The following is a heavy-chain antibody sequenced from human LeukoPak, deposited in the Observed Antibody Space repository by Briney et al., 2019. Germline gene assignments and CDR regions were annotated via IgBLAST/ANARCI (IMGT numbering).Heavy chain of an antibody. Sequence: GGSLRLSCAASGFTFSSYSMNWVRQAPGKGLEWVSSISSSSSYIYYADSVKGRFTISRDNAKNSLYLQMNSLRAEDTAVYYCARVKGRKDYYYYYMDVWGKGTTDTVSS. CDR3: ARVKGRKDYYYYYMDV. D-gene: IGHD2-15*01. J-gene: IGHJ6*03. V-gene: IGHV3-21*01. CDR1: GFTFSSYS. CDR2: ISSSSSYI.